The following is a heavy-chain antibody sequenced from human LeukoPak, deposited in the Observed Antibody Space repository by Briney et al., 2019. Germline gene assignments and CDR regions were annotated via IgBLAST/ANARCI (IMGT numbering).Heavy chain of an antibody. J-gene: IGHJ4*02. D-gene: IGHD2-15*01. Sequence: GGSLRLSCVASGFTFSSFEMNWVRQAPGKGLEWVSYISSSGTTIYYADSVKGRFTVSRDNAKNSLYLQMTSLRAEDTAVYYCARVSLLALWYWGQGTVVTDSS. CDR1: GFTFSSFE. CDR2: ISSSGTTI. CDR3: ARVSLLALWY. V-gene: IGHV3-48*03.